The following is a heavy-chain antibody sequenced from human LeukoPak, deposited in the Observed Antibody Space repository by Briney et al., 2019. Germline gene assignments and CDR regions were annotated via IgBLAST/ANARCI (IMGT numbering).Heavy chain of an antibody. CDR2: IHASGPT. CDR3: ARHDAGIAARPFDN. V-gene: IGHV4-4*09. CDR1: GGSISTYY. Sequence: PSETLSLTCTVSGGSISTYYWSWIRRPPGKGLKWIAYIHASGPTNYNTSLKSRITISVDTSKNQFSLKLSSVTAADTAVYYCARHDAGIAARPFDNWGQGTLVTVSS. J-gene: IGHJ4*02. D-gene: IGHD6-6*01.